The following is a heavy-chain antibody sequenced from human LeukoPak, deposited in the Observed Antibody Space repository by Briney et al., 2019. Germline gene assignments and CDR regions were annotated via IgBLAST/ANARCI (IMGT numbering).Heavy chain of an antibody. CDR3: AKEYYYDSSGYYWGAFDI. D-gene: IGHD3-22*01. V-gene: IGHV3-9*01. CDR1: GFTFDDYA. J-gene: IGHJ3*02. CDR2: ISWNSGSI. Sequence: GGSLRLSCAASGFTFDDYAMHWVRQAPGKGLEWVSGISWNSGSIGYADSVKGRFTISRNNAKNSLYLQMNSLRAEDTALYYCAKEYYYDSSGYYWGAFDIWGQGTMVTVSS.